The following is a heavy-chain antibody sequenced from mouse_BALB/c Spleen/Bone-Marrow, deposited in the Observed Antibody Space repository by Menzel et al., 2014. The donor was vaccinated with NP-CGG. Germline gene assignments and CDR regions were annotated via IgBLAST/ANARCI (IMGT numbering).Heavy chain of an antibody. J-gene: IGHJ4*01. CDR3: ARRYDYAMDY. Sequence: QVQLKESGAELARPGASVKMSCKASGYTFTSYTMHWVKQRPGQGLEWIGYINPSSGYTNYNQRFKDKATLTADKSSSTAYMQLSSLTSEDSAVYYCARRYDYAMDYWGQGTSVTVSS. CDR1: GYTFTSYT. D-gene: IGHD2-14*01. CDR2: INPSSGYT. V-gene: IGHV1-4*01.